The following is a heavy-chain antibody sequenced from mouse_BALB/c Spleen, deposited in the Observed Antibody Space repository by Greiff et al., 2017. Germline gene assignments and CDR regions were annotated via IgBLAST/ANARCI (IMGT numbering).Heavy chain of an antibody. CDR2: ISDGGSYT. D-gene: IGHD2-10*02. Sequence: DVKLVESGGGLVKPGGSLKLSCAASGFTFSDYYMYWVRQTPEKRLEWVATISDGGSYTYYPDSVKGRFTISRDNAKNNLYLQMSSLKSEDTAMYYCARRGYGNYVSAMDYWGQGTSVTVSS. CDR1: GFTFSDYY. V-gene: IGHV5-4*02. CDR3: ARRGYGNYVSAMDY. J-gene: IGHJ4*01.